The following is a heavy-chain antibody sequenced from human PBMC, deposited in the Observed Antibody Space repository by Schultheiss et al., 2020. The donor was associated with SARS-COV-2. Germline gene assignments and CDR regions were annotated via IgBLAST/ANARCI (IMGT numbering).Heavy chain of an antibody. CDR3: ARVGGYWYFDL. J-gene: IGHJ2*01. CDR1: GGSIRSGESY. CDR2: INHSGST. V-gene: IGHV4-39*01. D-gene: IGHD1-26*01. Sequence: SETLSLTCTVSGGSIRSGESYWSWIRQSPGKGLEWIGEINHSGSTNYNPSFKSRVTISVDTSRNQFSLRVNSVTAADTAVYYCARVGGYWYFDLWGRGTLVTVSS.